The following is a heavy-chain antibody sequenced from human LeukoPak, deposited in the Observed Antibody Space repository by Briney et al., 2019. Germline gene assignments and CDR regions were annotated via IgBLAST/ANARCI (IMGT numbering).Heavy chain of an antibody. D-gene: IGHD3-22*01. Sequence: PETLSLTCAVYGGSFSGYYWSWIRQPPGKVLEWIGEINHSGSTNYNPSLKSRVTISVDTSKNQFSLKLSSVTAADTAVYYCARGPRGTMISFDPWGQGTLVTVSS. J-gene: IGHJ5*02. V-gene: IGHV4-34*01. CDR3: ARGPRGTMISFDP. CDR1: GGSFSGYY. CDR2: INHSGST.